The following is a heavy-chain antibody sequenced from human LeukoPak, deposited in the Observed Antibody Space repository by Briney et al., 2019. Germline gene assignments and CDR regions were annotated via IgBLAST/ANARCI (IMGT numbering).Heavy chain of an antibody. CDR2: IYYSGST. Sequence: PSETLSLTCTVSGGSISSYYWSWIRQPPGKGLEWIGHIYYSGSTNYNPSLKSRVTISVDTSKNQFSLKLSSVTAADTAVYYCARVVTIFGVERTPRKPDAFDIWGQGTMVTVSS. CDR3: ARVVTIFGVERTPRKPDAFDI. D-gene: IGHD3-3*01. V-gene: IGHV4-59*01. J-gene: IGHJ3*02. CDR1: GGSISSYY.